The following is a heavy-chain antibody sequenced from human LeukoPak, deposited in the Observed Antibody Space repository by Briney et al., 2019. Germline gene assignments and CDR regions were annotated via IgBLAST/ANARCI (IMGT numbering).Heavy chain of an antibody. V-gene: IGHV1-2*02. D-gene: IGHD5-12*01. J-gene: IGHJ4*02. CDR2: INPNSGGT. CDR3: ARGGWLRSYYFDY. Sequence: ASVKVSCKASGYTFTGYYMHWVRQAPGQGLEWVGWINPNSGGTNYAQKFQGRVTMTRDTSISTAYMELSRLRSDDTAVYYCARGGWLRSYYFDYWGQGTLVTVSS. CDR1: GYTFTGYY.